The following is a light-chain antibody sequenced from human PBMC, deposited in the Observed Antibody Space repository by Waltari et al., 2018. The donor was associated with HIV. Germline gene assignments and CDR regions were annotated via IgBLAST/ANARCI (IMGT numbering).Light chain of an antibody. CDR3: CSYAGSYTYV. CDR2: DVN. V-gene: IGLV2-11*01. J-gene: IGLJ1*01. Sequence: QSALTQPRSVSGSPGQSVTISCTGTSSDVGAYNYVSWYQPHPGKAPKLMIYDVNKRPSGVPDRFSGSKSGNTASLTISGLQAEDEADYYCCSYAGSYTYVFGTGTKVTVL. CDR1: SSDVGAYNY.